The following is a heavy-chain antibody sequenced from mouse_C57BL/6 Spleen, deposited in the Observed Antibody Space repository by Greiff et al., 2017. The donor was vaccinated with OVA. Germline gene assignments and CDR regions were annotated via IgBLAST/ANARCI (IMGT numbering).Heavy chain of an antibody. CDR1: GYTFTSYW. D-gene: IGHD1-1*01. CDR3: ASGGTTVVEGYFDV. V-gene: IGHV1-69*01. Sequence: QVQLQQPGAELVMPGASVKLSCKASGYTFTSYWMHWVKQRPGQGLEWIGEIDPSDSYTNYNQKFKGKSTMTVDKSSSTAYMQLSSLTSEDSAVYYCASGGTTVVEGYFDVWGTGTTVTVSS. J-gene: IGHJ1*03. CDR2: IDPSDSYT.